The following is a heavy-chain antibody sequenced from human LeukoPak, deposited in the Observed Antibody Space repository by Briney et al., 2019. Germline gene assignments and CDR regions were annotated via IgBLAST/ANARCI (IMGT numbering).Heavy chain of an antibody. CDR3: ARDRGAPFMVRGVPQGFDS. J-gene: IGHJ5*01. Sequence: GGSLRLSCAASGFTFSSYAMHWVRQAPGKGLEWVAVISYDGSNKYYADSVKGRFTISRDNSKNTLYLQMNSLRAEDTAVYYCARDRGAPFMVRGVPQGFDSWGQGTLVTVSS. V-gene: IGHV3-30*04. D-gene: IGHD3-10*01. CDR2: ISYDGSNK. CDR1: GFTFSSYA.